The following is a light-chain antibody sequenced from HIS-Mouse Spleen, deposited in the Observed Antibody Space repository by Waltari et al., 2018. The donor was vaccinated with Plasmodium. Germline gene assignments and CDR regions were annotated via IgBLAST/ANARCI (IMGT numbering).Light chain of an antibody. CDR3: QVWDSSSDHYV. J-gene: IGLJ1*01. CDR2: DDS. CDR1: NIGSKS. V-gene: IGLV3-21*02. Sequence: SYVLTQPPSVSVAPGQTARITRGGNNIGSKSVHWYQQKPGQAPLLVVYDDSDRPSGIPERFSGSNSGNTATLTISRVEAGDEADYYCQVWDSSSDHYVFGTGTKVTVL.